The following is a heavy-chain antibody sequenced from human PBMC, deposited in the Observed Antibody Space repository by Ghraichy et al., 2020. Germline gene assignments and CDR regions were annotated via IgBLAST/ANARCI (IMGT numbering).Heavy chain of an antibody. J-gene: IGHJ2*01. CDR1: GFTFSSYG. CDR3: ARRKREQQLGVGYFDL. D-gene: IGHD6-13*01. CDR2: IWYDGSNK. Sequence: GESLNISCAASGFTFSSYGMHWVRQAPGKGLEWVAVIWYDGSNKYYADSVKGRFTISRDNSKNTLYLQMNSLRAEDTAVYYCARRKREQQLGVGYFDLWGRGTLVTVSS. V-gene: IGHV3-33*01.